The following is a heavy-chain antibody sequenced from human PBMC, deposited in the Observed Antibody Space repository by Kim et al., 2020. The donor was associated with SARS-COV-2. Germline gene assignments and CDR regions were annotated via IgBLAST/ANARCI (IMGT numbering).Heavy chain of an antibody. CDR1: GYTFTTYY. D-gene: IGHD1-26*01. V-gene: IGHV1-46*01. Sequence: ASVKVSCKASGYTFTTYYMHWVRQAPGQGLEWMGIINPSDASTSYAQKFQGRVTMTRDTSTGTVYMALSSLRAEDTAVYYCVRSDHVVGATPYGAFEIWGQGTMVTVSS. CDR2: INPSDAST. CDR3: VRSDHVVGATPYGAFEI. J-gene: IGHJ3*02.